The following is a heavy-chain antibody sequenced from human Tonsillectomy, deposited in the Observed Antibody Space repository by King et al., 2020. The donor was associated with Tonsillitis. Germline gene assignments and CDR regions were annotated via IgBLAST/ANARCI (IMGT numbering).Heavy chain of an antibody. J-gene: IGHJ5*02. V-gene: IGHV1-3*01. CDR3: ATSTWYDDWFDP. CDR1: GYTFTSYA. D-gene: IGHD6-13*01. Sequence: VQLVQSGAEVKKPGASVKVSCKASGYTFTSYAMHWVRQAPGQRLEWMGWINAGNGNTKYSQKFQGRVTITRDTSASTAYMELSSLRSEDTAVYYRATSTWYDDWFDPWGQGTLVTVSS. CDR2: INAGNGNT.